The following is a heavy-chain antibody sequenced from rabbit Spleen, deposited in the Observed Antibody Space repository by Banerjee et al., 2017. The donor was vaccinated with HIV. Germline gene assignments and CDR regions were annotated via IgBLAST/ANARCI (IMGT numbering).Heavy chain of an antibody. CDR1: GFSFSSSKY. D-gene: IGHD1-1*01. Sequence: QEQLVESGGGLVKPEGSLTLTCKASGFSFSSSKYMCWVRQAPGKGLEWIACIYAGSSDSTYYASWARGRFTISKTSSTTVTLHMTSLTAADTATYFCARDTSSSFSSYGMDLWGPGTLVTVS. V-gene: IGHV1S45*01. CDR2: IYAGSSDST. J-gene: IGHJ6*01. CDR3: ARDTSSSFSSYGMDL.